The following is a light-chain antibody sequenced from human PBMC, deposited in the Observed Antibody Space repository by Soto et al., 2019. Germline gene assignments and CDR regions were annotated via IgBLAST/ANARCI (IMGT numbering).Light chain of an antibody. CDR3: QQYNNWPIT. V-gene: IGKV3-15*01. CDR2: GAS. Sequence: EIVMTQSPATLSVSPGERATLSCRASQSVSGNLAWCQQKPGQAPRLLIYGASTRATGIPARFSGSGSGTEFTLTISSLQSEDFPVYYCQQYNNWPITFGQGTRLEIK. CDR1: QSVSGN. J-gene: IGKJ5*01.